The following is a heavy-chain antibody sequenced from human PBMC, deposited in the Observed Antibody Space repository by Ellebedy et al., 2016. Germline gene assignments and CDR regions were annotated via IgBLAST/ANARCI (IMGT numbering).Heavy chain of an antibody. CDR1: GFTVSSNY. CDR3: AKGNAIPGPEPLDF. CDR2: LYSGGTI. V-gene: IGHV3-66*01. J-gene: IGHJ4*02. D-gene: IGHD1-14*01. Sequence: GGSLRLSCAASGFTVSSNYMSWVRQAPGKGLEWVSTLYSGGTILYADSVKGRFTISGDNSKNTLYLQMNSLTVEDTAVYYCAKGNAIPGPEPLDFWGQGTLVTVSS.